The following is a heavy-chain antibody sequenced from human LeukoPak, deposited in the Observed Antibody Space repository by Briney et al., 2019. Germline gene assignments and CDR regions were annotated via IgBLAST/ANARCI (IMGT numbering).Heavy chain of an antibody. V-gene: IGHV1-69*01. CDR1: GDTFSSYD. CDR2: ITPIFGTP. D-gene: IGHD4-23*01. Sequence: SVKVSCKASGDTFSSYDISWVRQAPGQGLEWIGGITPIFGTPNYAQKFQGRVTITADESTRTAYMELRSLRSEDTAVYYCARGWLVETIMVTPYNYWGQGTLVTVSS. J-gene: IGHJ4*02. CDR3: ARGWLVETIMVTPYNY.